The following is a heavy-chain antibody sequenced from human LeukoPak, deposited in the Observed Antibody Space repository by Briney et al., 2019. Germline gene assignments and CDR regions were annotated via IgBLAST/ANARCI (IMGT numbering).Heavy chain of an antibody. D-gene: IGHD3-10*01. CDR2: ISGSGGST. CDR1: GFTFSNYA. V-gene: IGHV3-23*01. Sequence: GGSLRLSCAASGFTFSNYAMSWVRQAPGKGLEWVSGISGSGGSTYYAGSVKGRFTISRDNSKNILYLQMKSLRAEDTAVYYCATVTGSGSSLADACDIWGHGTVVTVSS. J-gene: IGHJ3*02. CDR3: ATVTGSGSSLADACDI.